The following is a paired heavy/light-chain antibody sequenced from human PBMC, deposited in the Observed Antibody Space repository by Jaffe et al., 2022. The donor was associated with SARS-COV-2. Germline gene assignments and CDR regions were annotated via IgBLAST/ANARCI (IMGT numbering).Heavy chain of an antibody. CDR3: ARESAYDFWTAYSPAWFDP. V-gene: IGHV3-33*01. CDR1: GFTFSFYG. CDR2: IWSDGRDV. Sequence: QVNLVESGGGVVQPGTSLRLSCVASGFTFSFYGMHWVRQAPGKGLEWVAVIWSDGRDVDYADSVKGRFTVSRDNSNSILYLEMNGLRAEDTALYYCARESAYDFWTAYSPAWFDPWGQGTLVTVTS. D-gene: IGHD3-3*01. J-gene: IGHJ5*02.
Light chain of an antibody. CDR2: QTT. CDR1: TGPVTKDHS. CDR3: LLSYSGRYV. Sequence: QAVVTQEPSLTVSPGGTVTLTCDSSTGPVTKDHSPYWFQQKPGQAPRTLIYQTTNKHSWAPARFSGSLLGGKAALTLSGAQPEDEADYYCLLSYSGRYVFGSGTTLTVL. V-gene: IGLV7-46*01. J-gene: IGLJ1*01.